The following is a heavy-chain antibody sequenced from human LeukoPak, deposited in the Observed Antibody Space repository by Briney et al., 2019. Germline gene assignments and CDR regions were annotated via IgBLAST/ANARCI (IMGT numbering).Heavy chain of an antibody. CDR3: AKTQGYSSAYYYFDY. CDR2: ISGSGGSA. Sequence: PGGSLRLSCAASGFTFTTYAMSWVRQAPGKGLEWVSVISGSGGSAYYADSVKGRFTISRDNSKNTLYLQMNSQRAEDTAVYYCAKTQGYSSAYYYFDYWGQGTLVTVSS. CDR1: GFTFTTYA. V-gene: IGHV3-23*01. J-gene: IGHJ4*02. D-gene: IGHD6-19*01.